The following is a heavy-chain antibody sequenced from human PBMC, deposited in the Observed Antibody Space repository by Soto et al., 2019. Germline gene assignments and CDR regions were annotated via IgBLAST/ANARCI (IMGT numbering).Heavy chain of an antibody. V-gene: IGHV4-30-4*01. CDR2: IYYSGST. D-gene: IGHD5-18*01. CDR1: GGSISSGDYY. CDR3: ARSVDSYGYGFFDY. Sequence: PSETLSLTCTVSGGSISSGDYYWSWIRQPPGKGLEWIGYIYYSGSTYYNPSLKSRVTISVDTSKNQFSLKLSSVTAADTAVYYCARSVDSYGYGFFDYWGQGTLVTVSS. J-gene: IGHJ4*02.